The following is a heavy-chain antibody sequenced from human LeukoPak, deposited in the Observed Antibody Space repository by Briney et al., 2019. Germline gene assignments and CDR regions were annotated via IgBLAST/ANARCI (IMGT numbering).Heavy chain of an antibody. V-gene: IGHV3-21*05. CDR2: ISSSSSYT. Sequence: PGGSLRLSCAASGFSFSSYSMNWVRQAPGKGLEWVSYISSSSSYTNYADSVKGRFTISRDNAKNSLYLQMNSLRAEDTAVYYCARNRYSSSPPFDYWGQGTLVTVSS. CDR3: ARNRYSSSPPFDY. D-gene: IGHD6-6*01. CDR1: GFSFSSYS. J-gene: IGHJ4*02.